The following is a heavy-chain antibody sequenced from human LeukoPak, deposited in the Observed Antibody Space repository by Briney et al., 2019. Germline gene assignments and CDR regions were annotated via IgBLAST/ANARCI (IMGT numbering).Heavy chain of an antibody. Sequence: PGGSLRLSCTASGFTFGDYAMSWFRQAPGKGLEWVGFIRNKAYGGTTEYAASVKGRFTISRDDSKSIAYLQMNSLKTEDTAVYYCTRPRYCSSTSCYAIDYWGQGTLVTVSS. J-gene: IGHJ4*02. D-gene: IGHD2-2*01. V-gene: IGHV3-49*03. CDR3: TRPRYCSSTSCYAIDY. CDR1: GFTFGDYA. CDR2: IRNKAYGGTT.